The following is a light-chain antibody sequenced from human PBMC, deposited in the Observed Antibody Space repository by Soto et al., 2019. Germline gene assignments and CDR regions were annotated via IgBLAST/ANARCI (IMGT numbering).Light chain of an antibody. CDR1: HNDIGTYDY. J-gene: IGLJ1*01. Sequence: QSVLTQPTSVSGSPGQSITISCTGNHNDIGTYDYVSWYQQHPGRAPRLLIHGVTTRPSGISGRFSASKSGLTASLTISGLQPEDEADYYCSSFTSNSIYVFRPGTKVTVL. CDR2: GVT. CDR3: SSFTSNSIYV. V-gene: IGLV2-14*03.